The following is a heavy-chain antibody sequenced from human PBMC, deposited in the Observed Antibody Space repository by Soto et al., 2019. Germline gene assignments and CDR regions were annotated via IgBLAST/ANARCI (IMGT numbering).Heavy chain of an antibody. CDR2: IIPIFGTA. V-gene: IGHV1-69*06. Sequence: SVKVSCKASGGTFSSYAISWVRQAPGQGLEWMGGIIPIFGTANYAQKFQGRVTITAGKSTSTAYMELSSLRSEDTAVYYCARGRRITRHFDYWGQGTLVTVSS. CDR3: ARGRRITRHFDY. J-gene: IGHJ4*02. D-gene: IGHD3-10*01. CDR1: GGTFSSYA.